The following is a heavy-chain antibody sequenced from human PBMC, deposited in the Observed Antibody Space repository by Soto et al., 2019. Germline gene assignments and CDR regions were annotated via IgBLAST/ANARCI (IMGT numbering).Heavy chain of an antibody. D-gene: IGHD3-9*01. V-gene: IGHV1-18*01. CDR2: ISAYNGNT. CDR3: ARWGDYDILTGDDY. CDR1: GYTFTSYG. J-gene: IGHJ4*02. Sequence: ASVKVSCKAFGYTFTSYGISWVRQAPGQGLEWMGWISAYNGNTNYAQKLQGRVTMTTDTSTSTAYMELRSLRSDDTAVYYCARWGDYDILTGDDYWGQGTLVTVSS.